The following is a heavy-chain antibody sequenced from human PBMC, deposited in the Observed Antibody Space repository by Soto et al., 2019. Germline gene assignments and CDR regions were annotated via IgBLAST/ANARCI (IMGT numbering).Heavy chain of an antibody. D-gene: IGHD6-13*01. CDR1: GFTCSSYD. CDR3: AKSSSWYGPLDP. V-gene: IGHV3-23*01. Sequence: GGSLRLSCAASGFTCSSYDMSWVRQAPGKGLEWVSTILVGGSTHYPDSVKGRFTISRDNSKNTVFLQMNSLTAGDTAVYYCAKSSSWYGPLDPWGQGTLVTVSS. J-gene: IGHJ5*02. CDR2: ILVGGST.